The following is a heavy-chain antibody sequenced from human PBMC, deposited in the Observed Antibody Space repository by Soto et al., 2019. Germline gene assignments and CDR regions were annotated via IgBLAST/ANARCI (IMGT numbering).Heavy chain of an antibody. V-gene: IGHV3-7*01. CDR2: IKQDGSEI. J-gene: IGHJ6*02. CDR1: GFTLSSYW. CDR3: ARDSVEWLLTFYYYGEDV. D-gene: IGHD3-3*01. Sequence: PGGSLRLSCAASGFTLSSYWMTWVRQAPGKGLEWVANIKQDGSEIYYADSVRGRFTISRDNAKNSLCLQMNSLRGEDTAVYYCARDSVEWLLTFYYYGEDVWGQGTTVTVSS.